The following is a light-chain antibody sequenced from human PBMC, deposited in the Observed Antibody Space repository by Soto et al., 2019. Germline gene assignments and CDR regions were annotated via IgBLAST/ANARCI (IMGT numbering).Light chain of an antibody. V-gene: IGLV4-60*03. CDR1: SGHSSYI. CDR2: LEGSGSY. J-gene: IGLJ2*01. Sequence: QTVVTQSSSASASLGSSVKLTCTLSSGHSSYIIAWHQQQPGKAPRYLMKLEGSGSYNKGSGVPDRFSGSSSGADRYLTISNLQSEDEADYYCETWYSNTVVFGGGTKLTVL. CDR3: ETWYSNTVV.